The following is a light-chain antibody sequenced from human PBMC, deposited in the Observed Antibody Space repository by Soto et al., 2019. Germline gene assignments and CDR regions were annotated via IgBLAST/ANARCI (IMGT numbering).Light chain of an antibody. CDR3: QDRSNWPLFT. J-gene: IGKJ4*01. V-gene: IGKV3D-20*02. CDR2: GAS. Sequence: EIVLTQSPGTLSLSPGERATLSCRASQSVSSTYLIWYQQKPGQAPRLLIYGASSRATGVPDRFSGGGSETDFTLTISSLEPEDSAIYYCQDRSNWPLFTFGGGSKVDIK. CDR1: QSVSSTY.